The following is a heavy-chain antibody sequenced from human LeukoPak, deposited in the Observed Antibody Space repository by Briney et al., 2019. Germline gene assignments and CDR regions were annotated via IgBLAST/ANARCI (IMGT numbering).Heavy chain of an antibody. CDR3: AKGSLHPGIFDY. Sequence: GGSLRLSCAASGFTFGSCAMTWVRQAPGKGLEWVSTISDSGGNTYYADSVKGRVTISRGNSKNTLYLQMNSLRAEDTAVYYCAKGSLHPGIFDYWGQGTLVTVSS. CDR2: ISDSGGNT. CDR1: GFTFGSCA. J-gene: IGHJ4*02. V-gene: IGHV3-23*01.